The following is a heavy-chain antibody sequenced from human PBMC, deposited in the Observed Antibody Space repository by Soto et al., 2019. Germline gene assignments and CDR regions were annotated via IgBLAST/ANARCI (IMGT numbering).Heavy chain of an antibody. CDR1: GGSFSGYY. J-gene: IGHJ4*02. D-gene: IGHD5-18*01. CDR3: ASTAMAIFDY. V-gene: IGHV4-34*01. Sequence: SETLSLTCAVYGGSFSGYYWSWIRQPPGEGLEWIGEINHSGSTNYNPSLKSRVTISVDTSKNQFSLKLSSVTAADTAVYYCASTAMAIFDYWGQGTLVTVSS. CDR2: INHSGST.